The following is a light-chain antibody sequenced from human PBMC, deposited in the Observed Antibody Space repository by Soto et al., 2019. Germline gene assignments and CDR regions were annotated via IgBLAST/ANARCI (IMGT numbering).Light chain of an antibody. CDR1: QSVDNSH. J-gene: IGKJ1*01. CDR2: GAS. V-gene: IGKV3-20*01. Sequence: ETVLWQSPGALYFSPGERATLSCRASQSVDNSHVAWYQQRRGLPPRLLIYGASNRATGIPDRFSGSGSGTDFTLTICSLQSEDFAVYYCQQYNRWPRTFGQVTKEDIK. CDR3: QQYNRWPRT.